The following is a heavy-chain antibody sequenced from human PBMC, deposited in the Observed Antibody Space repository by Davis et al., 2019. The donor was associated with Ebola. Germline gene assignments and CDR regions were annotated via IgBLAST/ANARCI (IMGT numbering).Heavy chain of an antibody. CDR2: INHSGST. CDR1: GGSFSGYY. D-gene: IGHD3-16*01. J-gene: IGHJ6*02. CDR3: ARCFGGGTYYYYGMDV. V-gene: IGHV4-34*01. Sequence: SETLSLTCAVYGGSFSGYYWSWIRQPPGKGLEWIGEINHSGSTYYNPSLKSRVTISVDTSKNQFSLKLSSVTAADTAVYYCARCFGGGTYYYYGMDVWGQGTTVTVSS.